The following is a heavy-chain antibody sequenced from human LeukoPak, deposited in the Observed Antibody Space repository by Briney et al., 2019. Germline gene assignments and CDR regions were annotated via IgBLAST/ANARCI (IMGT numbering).Heavy chain of an antibody. D-gene: IGHD4-17*01. Sequence: GGSLRLSCAASGFTFSSYAMHWVRQAPGKGLEWVAVTSYDGSNKYYADSVKGRFTISRDNSKNTLYLQMNSLRAEDTAVYYCARDWEDYVLDYWGQGTLVTVSS. V-gene: IGHV3-30*04. CDR2: TSYDGSNK. CDR3: ARDWEDYVLDY. J-gene: IGHJ4*02. CDR1: GFTFSSYA.